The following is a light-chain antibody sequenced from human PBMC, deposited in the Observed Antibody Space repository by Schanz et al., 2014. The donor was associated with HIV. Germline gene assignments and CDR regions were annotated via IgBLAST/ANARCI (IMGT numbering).Light chain of an antibody. J-gene: IGKJ2*01. CDR1: QSISGW. Sequence: DIQMTQSPSTLSASVGDRITITCRASQSISGWLAWYQQKPGEAPNLLISEASTLKSGVPSRFSGSASGTEFTLTISSLQPDDFATYYCQQYNSHSYTFGQGTKLEIK. CDR2: EAS. CDR3: QQYNSHSYT. V-gene: IGKV1-5*03.